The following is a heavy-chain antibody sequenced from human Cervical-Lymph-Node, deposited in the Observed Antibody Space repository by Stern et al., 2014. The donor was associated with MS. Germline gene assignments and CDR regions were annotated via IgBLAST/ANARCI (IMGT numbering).Heavy chain of an antibody. CDR2: IYPGDSDT. Sequence: MQLVQSGAEVKKLGDSLKISCKVSGYSFISDWIGWVRQVPGKGLEWMGNIYPGDSDTRYSPSFQGLVTISADKSITTAYLQWNSLKASDTALYYCVRGGSGQLVGPFQHWGQGTLLSVTS. CDR3: VRGGSGQLVGPFQH. D-gene: IGHD6-6*01. CDR1: GYSFISDW. V-gene: IGHV5-51*03. J-gene: IGHJ1*01.